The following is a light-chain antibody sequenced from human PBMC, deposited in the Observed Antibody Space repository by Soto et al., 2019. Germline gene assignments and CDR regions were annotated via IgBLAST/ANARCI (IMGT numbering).Light chain of an antibody. J-gene: IGLJ2*01. CDR2: GNS. V-gene: IGLV1-40*01. CDR3: QSYDSRLSVV. CDR1: SSNIGAGYD. Sequence: QSVLTQPPSVSGAPGQRVTISCTGSSSNIGAGYDVHWYQQLPGTAPKLLIYGNSNRPSGVPDRFSGSKSGTSASLAITGLQAEDEADYYCQSYDSRLSVVFGEGTKLTVL.